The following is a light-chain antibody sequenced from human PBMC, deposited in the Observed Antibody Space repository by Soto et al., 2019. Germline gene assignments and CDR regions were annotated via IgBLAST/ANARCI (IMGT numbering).Light chain of an antibody. Sequence: DIQMTQSPSTLTESVGDRVTITCRASQTISDWLAWYQQKPGKVPKLLIYKASSLESGVPSRFSGSGSETEFSLTISSLQPDDFSSYYCQQYHLYWTFGQGTKVDIK. J-gene: IGKJ1*01. V-gene: IGKV1-5*03. CDR1: QTISDW. CDR2: KAS. CDR3: QQYHLYWT.